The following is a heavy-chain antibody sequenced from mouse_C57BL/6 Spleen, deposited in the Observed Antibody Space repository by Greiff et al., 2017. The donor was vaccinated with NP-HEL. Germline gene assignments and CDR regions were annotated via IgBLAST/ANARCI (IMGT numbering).Heavy chain of an antibody. D-gene: IGHD1-1*01. Sequence: EVQLQQSGPELVKPGASVKMSCKASGYTFTDYNMHWVKQSHGKSLEWIGYINPNNGGTSYNQKFKGKATLTVNKSSSTAYMELRSLTSEDSAVYYCARERFYYGSSPLGYAMDYWGQGTSVTVSS. CDR3: ARERFYYGSSPLGYAMDY. V-gene: IGHV1-22*01. CDR1: GYTFTDYN. J-gene: IGHJ4*01. CDR2: INPNNGGT.